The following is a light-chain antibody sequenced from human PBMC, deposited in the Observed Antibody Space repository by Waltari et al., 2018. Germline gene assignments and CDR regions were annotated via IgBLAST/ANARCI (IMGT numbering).Light chain of an antibody. J-gene: IGKJ4*01. Sequence: EIVLTQSPATLSLSPGERATLSCSASQRVSSYLAWYQQKPGQAPRLLIDDASNRATGIPARFSGSGSGTDFTLTISSLEPEDFAVYYCQQRSNWPSFGGGTKVEIK. CDR1: QRVSSY. CDR3: QQRSNWPS. V-gene: IGKV3-11*01. CDR2: DAS.